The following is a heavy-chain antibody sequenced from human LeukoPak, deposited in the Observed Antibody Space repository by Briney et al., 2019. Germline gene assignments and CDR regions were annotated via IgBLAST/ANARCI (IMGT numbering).Heavy chain of an antibody. Sequence: PGGSLRLSCAASGFAFSSYSMNWVRQAPGTGLEWVSSIPGSGGATYYADSVRGRFGISRDSSKNTVYLQMNSLRDEDTAVYYCARARPWDSSRSYYFGMDVWGHGTTVTVSS. CDR2: IPGSGGAT. CDR3: ARARPWDSSRSYYFGMDV. D-gene: IGHD3-22*01. J-gene: IGHJ6*02. CDR1: GFAFSSYS. V-gene: IGHV3-23*01.